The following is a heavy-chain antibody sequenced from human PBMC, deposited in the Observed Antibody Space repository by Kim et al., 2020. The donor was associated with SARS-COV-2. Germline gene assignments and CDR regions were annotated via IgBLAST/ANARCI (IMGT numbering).Heavy chain of an antibody. D-gene: IGHD6-13*01. V-gene: IGHV3-48*02. CDR1: GFAFSSYS. CDR2: ISSSSSTI. CDR3: ALRAAAGPDY. Sequence: GGSLRLSCAASGFAFSSYSMNWVRQAPGKGLEWVSYISSSSSTIYYADSVKGRFTISRDNAKNSLYLQMNSLRDEDTAVYYCALRAAAGPDYWGQGTLVTVSS. J-gene: IGHJ4*02.